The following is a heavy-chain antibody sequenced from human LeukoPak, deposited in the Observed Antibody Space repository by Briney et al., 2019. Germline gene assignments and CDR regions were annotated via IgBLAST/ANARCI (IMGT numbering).Heavy chain of an antibody. CDR2: VFHSGST. CDR1: GGSISSYY. J-gene: IGHJ6*02. V-gene: IGHV4-59*12. Sequence: TSETLSLTCTVSGGSISSYYWSWIRQPPGKGLEWIGYVFHSGSTNYNPSLKSRVTISVDTSKNQFSLKLSSVTAADTAVYYCARRSPHDYGGMDVWGQGTTVTVSS. D-gene: IGHD4-17*01. CDR3: ARRSPHDYGGMDV.